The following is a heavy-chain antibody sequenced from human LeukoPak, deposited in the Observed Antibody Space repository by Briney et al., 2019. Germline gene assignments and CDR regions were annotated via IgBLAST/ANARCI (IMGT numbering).Heavy chain of an antibody. CDR2: IIPIFGTA. CDR1: GGAFSSYA. CDR3: ARVRLGYCSSTSCSVRYYYGMDV. V-gene: IGHV1-69*13. D-gene: IGHD2-2*01. Sequence: ASVKVSCKASGGAFSSYAISWVRQAPGQGLEWMGGIIPIFGTANYAQKFQGRVTITADESTSTAYMELSSLRSEDTAVYYCARVRLGYCSSTSCSVRYYYGMDVWGQGTTVTVSS. J-gene: IGHJ6*02.